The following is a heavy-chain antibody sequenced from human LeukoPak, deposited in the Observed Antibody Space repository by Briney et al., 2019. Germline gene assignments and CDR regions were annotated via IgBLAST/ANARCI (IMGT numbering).Heavy chain of an antibody. CDR3: ARARGYSYGYGVSTRKYFDY. Sequence: SETLSLTCTVSGGSISSGSYYWSWIRQPAGKGLEWIGRIYSSGSTNYNPSLKSRVTISLDTSKNQFSLKLSSVTAADTAVYYCARARGYSYGYGVSTRKYFDYWGQGTLVTVSS. CDR1: GGSISSGSYY. J-gene: IGHJ4*02. CDR2: IYSSGST. D-gene: IGHD5-18*01. V-gene: IGHV4-61*02.